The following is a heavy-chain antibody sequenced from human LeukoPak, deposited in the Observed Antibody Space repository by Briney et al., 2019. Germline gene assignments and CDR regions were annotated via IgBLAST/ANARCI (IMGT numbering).Heavy chain of an antibody. J-gene: IGHJ4*02. CDR3: AKVWSVVVALAAPLDN. CDR2: ISGLALTT. D-gene: IGHD3-3*01. Sequence: GRSLRLSCAASGFTFSSYAMHWVRQAPGKGLECVSGISGLALTTYYADSVKGRFTISRDNSKNTVYLQMDSLRADDTAVYYCAKVWSVVVALAAPLDNWGQGTLVTVSS. V-gene: IGHV3-23*01. CDR1: GFTFSSYA.